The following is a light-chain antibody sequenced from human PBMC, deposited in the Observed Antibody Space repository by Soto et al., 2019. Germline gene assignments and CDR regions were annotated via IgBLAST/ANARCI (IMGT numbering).Light chain of an antibody. CDR3: QSYDSGLSGVV. V-gene: IGLV1-40*01. J-gene: IGLJ3*02. CDR1: SSNIGSHYD. Sequence: QSVLTQPPAVSGAPGQRVTISCSGSSSNIGSHYDVHRYQQIPGKAPKLLIYGNINRPSGVPDRFSGSRSDTSASLAITGLQAEDEADYYCQSYDSGLSGVVFGGGTKLTVL. CDR2: GNI.